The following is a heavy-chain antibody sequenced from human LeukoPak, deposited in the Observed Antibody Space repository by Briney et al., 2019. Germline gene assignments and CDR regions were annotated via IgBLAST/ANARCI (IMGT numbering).Heavy chain of an antibody. CDR1: GGSFSGYY. V-gene: IGHV4-34*01. Sequence: SETLSLTCAVYGGSFSGYYWSWIRQPPGKGLEWIGEINHSGSTNYNPSLKSRVTISVDTSKNQFSLKLSSVTAADTAVYYCASIYCSSTSCYGYGYWGQGTLVTVSS. CDR2: INHSGST. D-gene: IGHD2-2*01. J-gene: IGHJ4*02. CDR3: ASIYCSSTSCYGYGY.